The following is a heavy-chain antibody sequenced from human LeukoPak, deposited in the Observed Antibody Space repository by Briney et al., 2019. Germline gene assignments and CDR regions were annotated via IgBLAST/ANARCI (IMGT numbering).Heavy chain of an antibody. J-gene: IGHJ4*02. V-gene: IGHV4-39*01. CDR1: GGSISSSSYY. CDR2: IYYSGST. CDR3: ARLVVPAAFDY. Sequence: PSETLSLTCTVSGGSISSSSYYWGWIRQPPGKGLEWIGSIYYSGSTYYNPSLKSRVTISVDTSKNQFSLKLSSVTAADTAVYYCARLVVPAAFDYWGQGTLVTVSS. D-gene: IGHD2-2*01.